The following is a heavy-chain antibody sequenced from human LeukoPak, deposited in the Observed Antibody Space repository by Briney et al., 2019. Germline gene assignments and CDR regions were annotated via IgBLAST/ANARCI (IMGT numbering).Heavy chain of an antibody. CDR1: GGTFSSYA. V-gene: IGHV1-69*05. J-gene: IGHJ6*03. Sequence: WASVKVSCKASGGTFSSYAISWVRQAPRQGLGWMGGIIPIFGTANYAQKFQGRVTITTDESTSTAYMELSSLRSEDTAVYYCASVVLWFGELASYYMDVWGKGTTVTVSS. CDR2: IIPIFGTA. CDR3: ASVVLWFGELASYYMDV. D-gene: IGHD3-10*01.